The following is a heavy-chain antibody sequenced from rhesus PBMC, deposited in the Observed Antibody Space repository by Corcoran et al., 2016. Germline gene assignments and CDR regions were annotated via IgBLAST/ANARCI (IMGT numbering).Heavy chain of an antibody. D-gene: IGHD3-3*01. Sequence: EVQLVESGGGLVQPGGSLRLSCAASGFTFSSYDMSWVRQVLGKGLEWVSSISNTGKTIYYAVSVKGRFTISRDNAKNSLSLQMNSLKTEDTAVYYCTRSPYLDWFRFDVWGPGVLVTVSS. CDR3: TRSPYLDWFRFDV. CDR1: GFTFSSYD. J-gene: IGHJ5-1*01. CDR2: ISNTGKTI. V-gene: IGHV3S4*01.